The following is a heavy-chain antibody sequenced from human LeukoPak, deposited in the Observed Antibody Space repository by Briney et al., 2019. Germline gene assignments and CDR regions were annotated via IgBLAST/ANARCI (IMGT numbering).Heavy chain of an antibody. CDR3: AREAAQYGADNWFDP. Sequence: GASVKVSCKASGYTFTGYYMHWVRQAPGQGLEWMGWINPNSGGTNYAQKFQGRVTMTRDTSISTAYMELSRLRSDDTAVYYCAREAAQYGADNWFDPWGQGTLVTVSS. CDR2: INPNSGGT. J-gene: IGHJ5*02. D-gene: IGHD4-17*01. CDR1: GYTFTGYY. V-gene: IGHV1-2*02.